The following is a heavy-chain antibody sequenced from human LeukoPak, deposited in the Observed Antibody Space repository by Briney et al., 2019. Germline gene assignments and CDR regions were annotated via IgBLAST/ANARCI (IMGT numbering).Heavy chain of an antibody. CDR1: GYTFTGYY. Sequence: ASVKVSCKASGYTFTGYYMHWVRQAPGQGLEWMGWINPNSGGTNYAQKFQGRVTMTRGTSISTAYMELSRLRSDDTAVYYCARDGSGSYSFGDWGQGTLVTVSS. J-gene: IGHJ4*02. D-gene: IGHD3-10*01. V-gene: IGHV1-2*02. CDR2: INPNSGGT. CDR3: ARDGSGSYSFGD.